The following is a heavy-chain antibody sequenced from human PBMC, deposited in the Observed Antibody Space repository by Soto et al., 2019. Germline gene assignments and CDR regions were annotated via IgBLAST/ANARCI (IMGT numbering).Heavy chain of an antibody. J-gene: IGHJ5*02. CDR2: MYSGGTT. CDR3: AREGRVNWFAP. V-gene: IGHV3-66*01. CDR1: GFTVDSNY. Sequence: EVQVVESGGGLVQRGGSLRLSCVATGFTVDSNYISWVRQARGKGLEWVAVMYSGGTTHYADFLKDRFTVSRDPSRNTLYLQMNSVRLEDTAGYYCAREGRVNWFAPWGQGTLITVSS.